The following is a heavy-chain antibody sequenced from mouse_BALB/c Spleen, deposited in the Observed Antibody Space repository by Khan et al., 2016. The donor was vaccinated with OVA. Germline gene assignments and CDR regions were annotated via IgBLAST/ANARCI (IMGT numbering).Heavy chain of an antibody. D-gene: IGHD2-4*01. CDR1: GYSITSEYA. CDR3: ARKDYYDYDPFPY. CDR2: INYSGNT. V-gene: IGHV3-2*02. J-gene: IGHJ3*01. Sequence: VQLKQSGPGLVKPSQSRSLTCTVTGYSITSEYAWNWIRQFPGNKLEWMGYINYSGNTRFNPSLKSRTSITRDTSKNQFFLQLNSVTTEDTATYYCARKDYYDYDPFPYWGQGTLVTVSA.